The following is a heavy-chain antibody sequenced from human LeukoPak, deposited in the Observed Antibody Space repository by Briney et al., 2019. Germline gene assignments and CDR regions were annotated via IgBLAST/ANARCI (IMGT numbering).Heavy chain of an antibody. Sequence: SETLSLTCAVYGGSFRGYYWSWIRQPPGKGLVWIGEINHSGSTNYNPSLKSRVTISVDTSKNQFSLKLSSVTAADTAVYYCARGVDTAMVSEFDYWGQGTLVTVSS. V-gene: IGHV4-34*01. J-gene: IGHJ4*02. CDR3: ARGVDTAMVSEFDY. CDR2: INHSGST. CDR1: GGSFRGYY. D-gene: IGHD5-18*01.